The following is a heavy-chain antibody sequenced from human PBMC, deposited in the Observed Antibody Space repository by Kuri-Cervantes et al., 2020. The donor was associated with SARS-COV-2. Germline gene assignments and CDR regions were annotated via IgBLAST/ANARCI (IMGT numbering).Heavy chain of an antibody. CDR3: AREAVAGSNWFDP. CDR2: TNQDGNEK. V-gene: IGHV3-7*01. Sequence: GESLKISCAASGFTFSNYWMTWVRQAPGKGLEWVANTNQDGNEKHYADSVKGRFTISRDNAKNSVYLQMNSLRAGDTAVYYCAREAVAGSNWFDPWGQGTLVTVSS. CDR1: GFTFSNYW. D-gene: IGHD6-19*01. J-gene: IGHJ5*02.